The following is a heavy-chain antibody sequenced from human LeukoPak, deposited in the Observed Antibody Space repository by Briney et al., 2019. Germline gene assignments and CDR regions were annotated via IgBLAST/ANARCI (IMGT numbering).Heavy chain of an antibody. J-gene: IGHJ4*02. V-gene: IGHV1-46*01. D-gene: IGHD3-3*01. CDR2: INPSGGST. Sequence: GASVKVSCKASGYTFTSYYIHWVRQAPGQGLEWMGIINPSGGSTSYAQKFQGRVTMTRDTSISTAYMELSRLRSDDTVVYYCARDLSGYYDFWSGYHPWEGFDYWGQGTLVTVSS. CDR1: GYTFTSYY. CDR3: ARDLSGYYDFWSGYHPWEGFDY.